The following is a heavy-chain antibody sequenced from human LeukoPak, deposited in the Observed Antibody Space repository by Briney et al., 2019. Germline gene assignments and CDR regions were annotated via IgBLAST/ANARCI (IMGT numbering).Heavy chain of an antibody. J-gene: IGHJ4*02. Sequence: GGSLRLSCAASGFSFIRHAMHWVRQAPGKGLEWVTGISFDGRDKYYADSVEGRFTISRDNAKNSLYLQMNSLRADDTAVYFCAMIEQVVSNVEGGYWGQGTLVTVSS. D-gene: IGHD6-6*01. CDR3: AMIEQVVSNVEGGY. V-gene: IGHV3-30*04. CDR2: ISFDGRDK. CDR1: GFSFIRHA.